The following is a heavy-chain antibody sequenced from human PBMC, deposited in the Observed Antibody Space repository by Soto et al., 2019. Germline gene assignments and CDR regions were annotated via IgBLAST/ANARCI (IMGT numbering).Heavy chain of an antibody. D-gene: IGHD2-2*01. CDR2: IIPTFGTA. V-gene: IGHV1-69*06. CDR3: ARSVIVPAAIGVTTYSDPYYFDY. CDR1: GGAFSSYA. J-gene: IGHJ4*02. Sequence: QVQLVQSGAEVKKPGSSVKVSCKASGGAFSSYAISWVRQAPGQGLEWMGGIIPTFGTANYAQKFQDRVTITADKSTSTAYMEVSSLRSEDTAVYYCARSVIVPAAIGVTTYSDPYYFDYWGQGTLVTVSS.